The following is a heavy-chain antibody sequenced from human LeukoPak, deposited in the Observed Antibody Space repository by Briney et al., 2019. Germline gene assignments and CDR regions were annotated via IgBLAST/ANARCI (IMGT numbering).Heavy chain of an antibody. D-gene: IGHD3-10*01. V-gene: IGHV3-21*01. CDR3: AKSPPYYYGSGSYNWFDP. Sequence: GGSLRLSCAASGFTFSSYSMNWVRQAPGKGLEWVSSISSSSSYIYYADSVKGRFTISRDNAKNSLYLQMNSLRAEDTAVYYCAKSPPYYYGSGSYNWFDPWGQGILVTVSS. J-gene: IGHJ5*02. CDR1: GFTFSSYS. CDR2: ISSSSSYI.